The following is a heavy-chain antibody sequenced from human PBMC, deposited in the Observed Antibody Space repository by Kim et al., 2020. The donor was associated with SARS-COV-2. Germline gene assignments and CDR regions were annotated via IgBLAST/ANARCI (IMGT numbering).Heavy chain of an antibody. V-gene: IGHV3-53*01. CDR2: IYSGGST. D-gene: IGHD3-10*01. CDR1: GFTVSSNY. Sequence: GGSLRLSCAASGFTVSSNYMSWVRQAPGKGLEWVSFIYSGGSTYYADSVKGRFTISRDNSKNTLYLQMNSLRAEDTAVYYCARENGSGSYYYPWGQGTLVTVSS. CDR3: ARENGSGSYYYP. J-gene: IGHJ5*02.